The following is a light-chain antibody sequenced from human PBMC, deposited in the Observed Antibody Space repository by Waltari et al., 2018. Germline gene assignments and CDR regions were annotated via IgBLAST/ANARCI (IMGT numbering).Light chain of an antibody. CDR3: QVWDNTSDRVV. J-gene: IGLJ2*01. CDR1: NMGGKS. Sequence: SYVLTQPPSVSVAPGQPARITCGGNNMGGKSVHWYQQKPGQAPVPLVYDDRDRPPGIPGRFSGSNSGNTATLTISRVEAGDEADYYCQVWDNTSDRVVFGGGTRLTVL. V-gene: IGLV3-21*02. CDR2: DDR.